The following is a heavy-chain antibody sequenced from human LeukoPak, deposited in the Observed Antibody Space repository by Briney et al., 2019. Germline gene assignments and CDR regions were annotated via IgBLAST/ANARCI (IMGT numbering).Heavy chain of an antibody. CDR2: IYPGDSDT. Sequence: GESLKISCKGSGYSFTSYXIGXVRQMPGKXXXXMGIIYPGDSDTRYSPSFQGQVTISADKSISTAYLQWSSLKASDTAMYYCARTAAGTGFVDYWGQGTLVTVSS. J-gene: IGHJ4*02. D-gene: IGHD6-13*01. CDR3: ARTAAGTGFVDY. V-gene: IGHV5-51*01. CDR1: GYSFTSYX.